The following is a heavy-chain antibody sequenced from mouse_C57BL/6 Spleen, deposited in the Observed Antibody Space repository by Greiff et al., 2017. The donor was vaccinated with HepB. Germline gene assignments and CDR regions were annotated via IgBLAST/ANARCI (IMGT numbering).Heavy chain of an antibody. CDR3: ARRGVYDGYYFYYFDY. J-gene: IGHJ2*01. CDR2: IYPGSGST. V-gene: IGHV1-55*01. D-gene: IGHD2-3*01. CDR1: GYTFTSYW. Sequence: QVQLKQPGAELVKPGASVKMSCKASGYTFTSYWITWVKQRPGQGLEWIGDIYPGSGSTNYNEKFKSKATLTVDTSSSTAYMQLSSLTSEDSAVYYCARRGVYDGYYFYYFDYWGQGTTLTVSS.